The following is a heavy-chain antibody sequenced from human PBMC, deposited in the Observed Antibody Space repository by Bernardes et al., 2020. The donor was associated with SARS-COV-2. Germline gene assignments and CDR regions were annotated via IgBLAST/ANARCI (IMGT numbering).Heavy chain of an antibody. CDR3: AKDHVVVVPAALGWTY. CDR2: ISGSGGST. J-gene: IGHJ4*02. D-gene: IGHD2-2*01. Sequence: GRSLRLSCAASGFTFSSYAMSWVRKAPGKGLEWVSAISGSGGSTYYADSVKGRFTISRDNSKNTLYLQMNSLRAEDTAVYYCAKDHVVVVPAALGWTYWGQGTLVTVSS. CDR1: GFTFSSYA. V-gene: IGHV3-23*01.